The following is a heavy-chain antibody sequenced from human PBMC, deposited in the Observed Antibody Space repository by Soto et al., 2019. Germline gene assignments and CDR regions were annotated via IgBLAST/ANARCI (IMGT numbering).Heavy chain of an antibody. CDR3: AKSTLYDTDVGFDI. V-gene: IGHV3-30*18. J-gene: IGHJ3*02. D-gene: IGHD3-22*01. CDR1: GFTFSNYA. Sequence: PGGSLRLSCTASGFTFSNYAMHWVRQAPGKGLEWVAVISYDGNNKYYADSVKGRFTISRDISKNTLYLQMNSLRGEDTAVYFCAKSTLYDTDVGFDIWGQGTMVTVSS. CDR2: ISYDGNNK.